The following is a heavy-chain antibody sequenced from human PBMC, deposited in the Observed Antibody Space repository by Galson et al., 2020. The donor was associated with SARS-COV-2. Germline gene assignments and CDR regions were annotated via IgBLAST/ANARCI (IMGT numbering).Heavy chain of an antibody. CDR1: GGSISSSY. D-gene: IGHD6-19*01. CDR2: VYYSGST. Sequence: ETSETLSLTCTVSGGSISSSYWSWIRQPPGTGLEWIGYVYYSGSTNYNPSLMSRITMSVDTSKNQFSLKVSSVTAADTAVYDCASYRRGSGWYYFDYWGQGNMVTVSS. V-gene: IGHV4-59*01. J-gene: IGHJ4*02. CDR3: ASYRRGSGWYYFDY.